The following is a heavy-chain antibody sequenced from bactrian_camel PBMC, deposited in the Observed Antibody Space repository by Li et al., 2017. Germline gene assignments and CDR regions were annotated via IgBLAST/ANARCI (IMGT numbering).Heavy chain of an antibody. J-gene: IGHJ4*01. CDR1: GYTCSGHC. V-gene: IGHV3S6*01. CDR2: IDNAGSAT. CDR3: ATTSCAGGRWRQLGYSDWSGN. Sequence: HVQLVESGGDSVEAGGSLRLSCAFSGYTCSGHCMGWFRQAPGKEREGVAAIDNAGSATYTYAVQGRFTISKDNAKTTLYLQMNSLKPEDTAMYYCATTSCAGGRWRQLGYSDWSGNWGQGTQVTVS. D-gene: IGHD6*01.